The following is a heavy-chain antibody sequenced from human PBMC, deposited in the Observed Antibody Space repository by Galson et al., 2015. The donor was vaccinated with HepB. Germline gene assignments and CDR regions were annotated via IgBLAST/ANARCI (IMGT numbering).Heavy chain of an antibody. CDR1: GYTLTSYG. J-gene: IGHJ4*02. CDR3: ARGTYYDFWSGYYTGRAFDY. Sequence: SVKVSCKASGYTLTSYGISWVRQAPGQGLEWMGWISAYNGNTNYAQKLQGRVTMTTDTSTSTAYMELRSPRSDDTAVYYCARGTYYDFWSGYYTGRAFDYWGQGTLVTVSS. D-gene: IGHD3-3*01. CDR2: ISAYNGNT. V-gene: IGHV1-18*01.